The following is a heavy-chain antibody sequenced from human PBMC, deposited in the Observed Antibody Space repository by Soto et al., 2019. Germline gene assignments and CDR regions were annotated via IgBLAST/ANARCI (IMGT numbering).Heavy chain of an antibody. CDR3: AGHKGIAGAGTYYFDY. V-gene: IGHV1-69*02. CDR1: GGTFSSYT. D-gene: IGHD6-19*01. Sequence: QVQLVQSGAEVKKPGSSVKVSCKAPGGTFSSYTISWSRQAPGQGLEWMGKIIPILGIANYAQKFQGSVTLTANKPTSTAYMGLSGLRSEDTAVYDCAGHKGIAGAGTYYFDYWGQGTLVTVSS. CDR2: IIPILGIA. J-gene: IGHJ4*02.